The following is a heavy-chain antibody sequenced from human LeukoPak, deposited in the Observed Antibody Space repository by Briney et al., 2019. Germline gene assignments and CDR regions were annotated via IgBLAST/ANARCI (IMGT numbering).Heavy chain of an antibody. CDR1: GYTFTSYD. CDR3: ARSYYDSSGYSSWVSDP. J-gene: IGHJ5*02. D-gene: IGHD3-22*01. Sequence: GASVKVSCKASGYTFTSYDINWVRQATGQGLEWMGWMNPNSGNTGYAQKFQGRVTMTRNTSISTAYMELSSLRSEDTAVYYCARSYYDSSGYSSWVSDPWGQGTLVTVSS. CDR2: MNPNSGNT. V-gene: IGHV1-8*01.